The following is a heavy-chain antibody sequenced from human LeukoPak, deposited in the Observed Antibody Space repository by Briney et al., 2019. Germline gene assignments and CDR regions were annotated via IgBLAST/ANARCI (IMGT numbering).Heavy chain of an antibody. CDR2: ISYDGSNK. V-gene: IGHV3-30*03. CDR3: ASAIAVAGTGFDY. D-gene: IGHD6-19*01. CDR1: GFTFSSYG. Sequence: GGSLRLSCAASGFTFSSYGMHWVRQAPGKGLEWVAVISYDGSNKYYADSVKGRFTISRGNSKNTLYLQMNSLRAEDTAVYYCASAIAVAGTGFDYWGQGTLVTVSS. J-gene: IGHJ4*02.